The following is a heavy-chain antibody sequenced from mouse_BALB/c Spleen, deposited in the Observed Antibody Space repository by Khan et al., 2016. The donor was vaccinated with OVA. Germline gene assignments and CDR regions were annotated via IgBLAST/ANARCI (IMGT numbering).Heavy chain of an antibody. V-gene: IGHV9-4*02. CDR2: INTHSGVP. J-gene: IGHJ4*01. Sequence: QIQLVQSGPELKKPGETVRISCKASGYTFTTAGMQWVQKMPGKGLKWIGWINTHSGVPKYAEDFKGRFAFSLETSANTAYLQISNLKNEDTATYFCARSPTMRYALDSWGQGTSVTVSS. D-gene: IGHD2-10*01. CDR3: ARSPTMRYALDS. CDR1: GYTFTTAG.